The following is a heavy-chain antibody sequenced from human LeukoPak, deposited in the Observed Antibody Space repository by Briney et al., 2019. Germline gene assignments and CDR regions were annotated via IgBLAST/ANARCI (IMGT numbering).Heavy chain of an antibody. D-gene: IGHD3-3*01. V-gene: IGHV3-23*01. CDR3: AKAISFGYYFDC. CDR2: ISGSGGST. Sequence: GGSLRLSCAASVFTFSSYAMSWVRQVPWKGLEWVSAISGSGGSTYYADSVKGRFTISRDNSKNTLYLQMNSLKAEDTAVYYCAKAISFGYYFDCWGQGTLVTVSS. J-gene: IGHJ4*02. CDR1: VFTFSSYA.